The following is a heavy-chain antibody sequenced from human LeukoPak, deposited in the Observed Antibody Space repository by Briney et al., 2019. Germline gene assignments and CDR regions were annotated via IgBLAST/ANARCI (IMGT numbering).Heavy chain of an antibody. CDR3: AREAVVYHYAVDV. J-gene: IGHJ6*02. V-gene: IGHV4-34*01. CDR1: GGSFSDYY. CDR2: INHRGRT. D-gene: IGHD2-15*01. Sequence: SETLSLTCAVYGGSFSDYYWSWIRQSPGKGLEWMGEINHRGRTNFNPSLKRRVSMSVDTSNNQVSLMVRSVTAADTGVYYCAREAVVYHYAVDVWGQGTTVTVSS.